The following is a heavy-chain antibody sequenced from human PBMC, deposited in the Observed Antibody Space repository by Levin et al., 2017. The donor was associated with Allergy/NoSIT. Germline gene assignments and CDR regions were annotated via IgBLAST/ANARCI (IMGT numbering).Heavy chain of an antibody. CDR2: IDPNNGGT. D-gene: IGHD2-8*02. CDR3: ARGGPIAGAANPLFDY. Sequence: ASVKVSCTASGYTFIANYIYWVRQAPGQGLEYMGWIDPNNGGTHYDRKFQGRVTMTRDTSVSTLYLDLDSLRSDDTAVYYCARGGPIAGAANPLFDYWGQGVLVIVSS. CDR1: GYTFIANY. V-gene: IGHV1-2*02. J-gene: IGHJ4*02.